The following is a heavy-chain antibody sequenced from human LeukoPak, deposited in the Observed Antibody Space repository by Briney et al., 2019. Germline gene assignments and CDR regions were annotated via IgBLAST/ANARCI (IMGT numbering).Heavy chain of an antibody. V-gene: IGHV4-38-2*01. J-gene: IGHJ4*02. CDR2: IHHPDIT. D-gene: IGHD4-23*01. Sequence: SETLSLTCAVSGYSISSGYFWGWIREAPGKGLEWIGTIHHPDITHYNPSLERRVTISIDTSKNQFSLKLSSVTAADTAVYYCARVSDDEYGGNSGANYFESWGQGTLVTVSS. CDR1: GYSISSGYF. CDR3: ARVSDDEYGGNSGANYFES.